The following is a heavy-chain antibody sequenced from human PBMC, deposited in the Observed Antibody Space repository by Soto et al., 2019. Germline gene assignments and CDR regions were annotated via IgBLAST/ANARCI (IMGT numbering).Heavy chain of an antibody. D-gene: IGHD3-22*01. Sequence: SVTMSLPCTVSGASISRHYWSWIRQSPGKGLESIGYLYYGRSANYNPSLKSRVTLSVDTSTNQCSLTLSSMTAADTAVYYCALRSMAVVPEYWGQGTLVTVSS. CDR2: LYYGRSA. CDR1: GASISRHY. CDR3: ALRSMAVVPEY. V-gene: IGHV4-59*11. J-gene: IGHJ4*02.